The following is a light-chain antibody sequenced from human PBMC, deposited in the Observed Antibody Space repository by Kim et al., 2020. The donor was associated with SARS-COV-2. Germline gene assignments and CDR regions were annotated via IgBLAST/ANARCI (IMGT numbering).Light chain of an antibody. CDR3: QTWGTGIVV. V-gene: IGLV4-69*02. Sequence: AVKRTRSLRSGQSNYDIAWYVQQTAKGPRDLIRLNSVGSNSKGEGIPDRFSCSRSGAERYPTISRLPSEDEADYYCQTWGTGIVVFGGGTQLTVL. J-gene: IGLJ2*01. CDR1: SGQSNYD. CDR2: LNSVGSN.